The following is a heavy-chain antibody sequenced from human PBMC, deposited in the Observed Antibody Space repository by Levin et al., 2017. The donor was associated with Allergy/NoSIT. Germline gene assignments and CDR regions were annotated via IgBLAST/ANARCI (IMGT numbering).Heavy chain of an antibody. V-gene: IGHV1-2*02. CDR3: ARVEVRIAAADY. CDR2: INPNSGGT. D-gene: IGHD6-13*01. CDR1: GYTFTGYY. J-gene: IGHJ4*02. Sequence: RASVKVSCKASGYTFTGYYMHWVRQAPGQGLEWMGWINPNSGGTNYAQKFQGRVTMTRDTSISTAYMELSRLRSDDTAVYYCARVEVRIAAADYWGQGTLVTVSS.